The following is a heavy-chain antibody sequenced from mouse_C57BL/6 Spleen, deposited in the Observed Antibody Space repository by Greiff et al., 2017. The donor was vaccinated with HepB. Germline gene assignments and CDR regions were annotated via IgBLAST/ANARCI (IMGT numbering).Heavy chain of an antibody. CDR3: ARYYYGSSYDWFAY. CDR1: GYSFTGYY. Sequence: VQLQQSGPELVKPGASVKISCKASGYSFTGYYMNWVKQSPEKSLEWIGEINPSTGGTTYNQKFKAKATLTVDKFSSTAYMKLKCLTSEASAVYYCARYYYGSSYDWFAYWGQGTLVTVSA. D-gene: IGHD1-1*01. J-gene: IGHJ3*01. V-gene: IGHV1-42*01. CDR2: INPSTGGT.